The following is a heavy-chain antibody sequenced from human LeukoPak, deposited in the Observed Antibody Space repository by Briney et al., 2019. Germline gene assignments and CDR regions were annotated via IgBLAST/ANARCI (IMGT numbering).Heavy chain of an antibody. Sequence: GGALRLSCAASRFTFRSYWMSWVGQAPGKGLEWVANIKHDGSEKYYVDPVKGRFTISRDNAKDSLYLQMNSLRAQDTAVYYCAKDYYDSYYFDSWGQGNLVTVSS. D-gene: IGHD3-22*01. V-gene: IGHV3-7*01. CDR3: AKDYYDSYYFDS. J-gene: IGHJ4*02. CDR1: RFTFRSYW. CDR2: IKHDGSEK.